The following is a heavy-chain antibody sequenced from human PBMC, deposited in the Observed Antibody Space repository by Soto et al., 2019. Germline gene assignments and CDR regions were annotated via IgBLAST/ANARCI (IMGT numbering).Heavy chain of an antibody. CDR3: ARHFCGGDCYSEGHHLDH. CDR2: MYYSGST. J-gene: IGHJ4*01. CDR1: GGSISSSSYY. Sequence: KPSETLSLTCTVSGGSISSSSYYWGWIRQPPGKGLEWIGSMYYSGSTYYNPSLKSRVTISVDTSKNQFSLKLSSVSAADTAVYYCARHFCGGDCYSEGHHLDHWGQGTLVTVSS. D-gene: IGHD2-21*02. V-gene: IGHV4-39*01.